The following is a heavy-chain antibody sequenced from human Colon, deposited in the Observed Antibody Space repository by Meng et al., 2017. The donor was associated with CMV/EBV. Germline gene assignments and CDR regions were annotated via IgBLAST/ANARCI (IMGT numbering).Heavy chain of an antibody. CDR2: IHASGTT. D-gene: IGHD3-10*01. CDR3: AKVGPGTSVASLDY. Sequence: GESLKISCAASGVSVSTNIMNWVRQAPGKGLEWVSLIHASGTTYYADSVKGRFTISRDNAKNTVYLQMNSLRVEDTAVYSCAKVGPGTSVASLDYWGQGALVTVSS. J-gene: IGHJ4*02. V-gene: IGHV3-53*01. CDR1: GVSVSTNI.